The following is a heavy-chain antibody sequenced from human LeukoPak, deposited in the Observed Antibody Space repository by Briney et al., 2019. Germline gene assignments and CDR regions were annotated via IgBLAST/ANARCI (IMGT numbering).Heavy chain of an antibody. Sequence: GGSLRLSCAASGFTFSSYAMSWVRQAPGRGLEWVSAISGSGGSTYYADSVKGRFTISRDNSKNTLCLQMNSLRAEDTAVYYCAKEGDYYGSGSQTINWGQGTLVTVSS. CDR3: AKEGDYYGSGSQTIN. J-gene: IGHJ4*02. CDR2: ISGSGGST. D-gene: IGHD3-10*01. CDR1: GFTFSSYA. V-gene: IGHV3-23*01.